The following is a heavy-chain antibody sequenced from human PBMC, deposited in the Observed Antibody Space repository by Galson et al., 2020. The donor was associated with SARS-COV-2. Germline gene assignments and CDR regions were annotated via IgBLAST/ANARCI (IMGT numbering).Heavy chain of an antibody. Sequence: ETSETLSLTCSVSSVSISSSRYYWGWIRQPPGKGLEWIGSIYYSGRTFYNPSLESRVTISVDTSKNQFSLKVNSVTAADTAVYYCARDDYDFWNGNFDYWGQGTLVTVSS. D-gene: IGHD3-3*01. V-gene: IGHV4-39*01. CDR1: SVSISSSRYY. CDR2: IYYSGRT. J-gene: IGHJ4*02. CDR3: ARDDYDFWNGNFDY.